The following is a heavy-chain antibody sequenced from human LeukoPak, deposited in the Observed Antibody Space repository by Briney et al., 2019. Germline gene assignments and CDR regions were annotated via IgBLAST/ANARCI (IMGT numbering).Heavy chain of an antibody. CDR3: VRDLGGRSGH. CDR1: GFTFRSNW. CDR2: INEDGRTT. J-gene: IGHJ4*02. V-gene: IGHV3-74*01. Sequence: GGSLRLSCAASGFTFRSNWMHWVRHAPGKGLVCVSRINEDGRTTNYADSVKGRFTISTDNAKNTLDLQMNSLRAEDTAVYYCVRDLGGRSGHWGQGTLVTVSS. D-gene: IGHD1-26*01.